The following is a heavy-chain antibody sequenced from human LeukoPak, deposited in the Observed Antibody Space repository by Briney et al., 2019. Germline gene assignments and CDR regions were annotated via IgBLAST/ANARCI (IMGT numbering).Heavy chain of an antibody. D-gene: IGHD6-13*01. J-gene: IGHJ4*02. CDR2: ISGSGGST. Sequence: GGSLRLSCAASGFTFSSYAMSWVRQAPGKGLEWVSAISGSGGSTYYADSVKGRFTISRDNSKNTLYLQMNSLRAEDTAVYYCSESSSSSEFDYWGQGTLATVSS. V-gene: IGHV3-23*01. CDR1: GFTFSSYA. CDR3: SESSSSSEFDY.